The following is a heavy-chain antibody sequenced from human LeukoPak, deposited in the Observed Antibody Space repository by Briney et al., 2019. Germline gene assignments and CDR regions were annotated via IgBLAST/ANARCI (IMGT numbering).Heavy chain of an antibody. V-gene: IGHV4-59*01. Sequence: SETLSLTCTVSGGSISSYYWSWLRQPPGKGLEWIGYIYYSGSTNYNPSLKSRVTISVDTSKNQFSLKLSSVTAADTAVYYCARETLWFGELPDAFDIWGQGTMVTVSS. CDR1: GGSISSYY. J-gene: IGHJ3*02. CDR3: ARETLWFGELPDAFDI. D-gene: IGHD3-10*01. CDR2: IYYSGST.